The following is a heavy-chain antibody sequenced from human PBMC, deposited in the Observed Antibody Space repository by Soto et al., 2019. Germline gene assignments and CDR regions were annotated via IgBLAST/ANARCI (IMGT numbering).Heavy chain of an antibody. CDR1: GFTFSSYG. CDR3: ARAHYSTGNYYPFDY. Sequence: QVQLVESGGGVVQPGTSLRLSCAASGFTFSSYGMHWVRQAPGKGLEWVALIWFDGSNENYADSVKGRFTISRDNSKDTLELQMNSLRAEDSAVYYCARAHYSTGNYYPFDYWGQGTLVSVSS. V-gene: IGHV3-33*01. CDR2: IWFDGSNE. J-gene: IGHJ4*02. D-gene: IGHD1-26*01.